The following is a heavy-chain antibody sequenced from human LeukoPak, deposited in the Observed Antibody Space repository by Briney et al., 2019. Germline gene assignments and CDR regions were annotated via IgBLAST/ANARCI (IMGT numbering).Heavy chain of an antibody. CDR3: ARGNFYDPDVRDDY. Sequence: SETLXLTCAVXXXXXXGXYXSXIRQPXXXXXXWIGEINHSGSTNYNPSLKSRVTISVDTSKNQFSLKLSSVTAADTAVYYCARGNFYDPDVRDDYWGQGTLVTVSS. CDR2: INHSGST. CDR1: XXXXXGXY. D-gene: IGHD3-22*01. J-gene: IGHJ4*02. V-gene: IGHV4-34*01.